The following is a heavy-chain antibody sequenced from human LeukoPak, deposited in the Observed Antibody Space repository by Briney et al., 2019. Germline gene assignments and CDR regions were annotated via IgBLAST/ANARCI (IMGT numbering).Heavy chain of an antibody. CDR1: GFTFSSYA. J-gene: IGHJ4*02. Sequence: GGSLRLSCAASGFTFSSYAMSWVRQAPGKGLEWVSAISGSGGSTYYADSVKGRFTISRDNSKNTLYLQMNSPRAEDTAVYYCAKGRDYDYFFDYWGQGTLVTISS. CDR3: AKGRDYDYFFDY. V-gene: IGHV3-23*01. CDR2: ISGSGGST. D-gene: IGHD3-16*01.